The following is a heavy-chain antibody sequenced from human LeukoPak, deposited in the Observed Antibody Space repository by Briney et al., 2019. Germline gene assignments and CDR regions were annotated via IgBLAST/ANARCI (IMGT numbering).Heavy chain of an antibody. V-gene: IGHV3-74*01. CDR1: GFSFSNYW. J-gene: IGHJ4*02. Sequence: GGSLRLSCAASGFSFSNYWMHWVRQAPGKGLVWVTRMNSDGSATYYADSVQGRFAISRDNAKNTLYLQMNSLRAEDTAMYFCAKGPNYFDSWGQGTLVTVSS. CDR3: AKGPNYFDS. CDR2: MNSDGSAT.